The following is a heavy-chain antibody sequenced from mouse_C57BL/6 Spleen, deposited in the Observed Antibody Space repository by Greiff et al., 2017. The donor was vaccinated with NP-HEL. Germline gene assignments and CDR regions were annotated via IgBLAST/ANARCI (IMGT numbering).Heavy chain of an antibody. CDR3: ARKGNEFYFDY. J-gene: IGHJ2*01. Sequence: EVQGVESGPELVKPGASVKISCKASGYSFTDYHMNWVKQSNGKSLEWIGVINPNYGTTSYNQKFKGKATLTVDQSSSTAYMQLNSLTSEDSAVYYCARKGNEFYFDYWGQGTTLTVSS. CDR1: GYSFTDYH. CDR2: INPNYGTT. V-gene: IGHV1-39*01.